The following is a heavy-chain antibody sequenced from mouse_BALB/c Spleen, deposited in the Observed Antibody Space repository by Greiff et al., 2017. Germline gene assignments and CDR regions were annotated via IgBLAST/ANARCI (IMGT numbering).Heavy chain of an antibody. J-gene: IGHJ2*01. D-gene: IGHD2-3*01. Sequence: EVKLEESGGGLVKPGGSLKLSCAASGFTFSSYTMSWVRQTPEKRLEWVATISSGGSYTYYPDSVKGRFTISRDNAKNTLYLQMSSLKSEDTAMYYCTRVYDGYYPGYWGQGTTLTVSS. CDR2: ISSGGSYT. V-gene: IGHV5-6-4*01. CDR1: GFTFSSYT. CDR3: TRVYDGYYPGY.